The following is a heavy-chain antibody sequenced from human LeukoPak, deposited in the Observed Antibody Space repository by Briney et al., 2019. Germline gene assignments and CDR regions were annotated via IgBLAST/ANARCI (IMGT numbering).Heavy chain of an antibody. D-gene: IGHD2-2*01. CDR1: GGSFSGYY. CDR2: IYYSGST. V-gene: IGHV4-59*01. CDR3: ARVRVPAAISWFDP. Sequence: SETLSLTCAVYGGSFSGYYWSWIRQPPGKGLEWIGYIYYSGSTNYNPSLKSRVTISVDTSKNQFSLKLSSVTAADTAVYYCARVRVPAAISWFDPWGQGTLVTVSS. J-gene: IGHJ5*02.